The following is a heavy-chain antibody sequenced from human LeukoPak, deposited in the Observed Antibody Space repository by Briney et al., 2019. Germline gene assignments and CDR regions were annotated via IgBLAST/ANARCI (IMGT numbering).Heavy chain of an antibody. CDR2: ITSSGGNT. Sequence: PGGSLRLSCTASGYIFSNFGISWVRQAPGKGLEWVSTITSSGGNTYYAQTVKGRFTISRDNSKNTMSLQMSSLRVEDTAVYYCVKSRESSIWYSLGDYWGQGTVVTVSS. CDR1: GYIFSNFG. D-gene: IGHD6-13*01. V-gene: IGHV3-23*01. J-gene: IGHJ4*02. CDR3: VKSRESSIWYSLGDY.